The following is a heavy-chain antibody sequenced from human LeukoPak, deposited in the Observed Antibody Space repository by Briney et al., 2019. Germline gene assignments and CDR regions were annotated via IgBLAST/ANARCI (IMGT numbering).Heavy chain of an antibody. V-gene: IGHV4-59*08. J-gene: IGHJ4*02. D-gene: IGHD6-19*01. CDR2: IYYSGST. CDR3: RRDTSGWLPDY. Sequence: SETLSLTCSVSGGSMNSYYWSWIRQSPGKGLEWIGYIYYSGSTNYNPSLESRVTISVDTSNNQFSLKLSSVTAADTAVYYARRDTSGWLPDYWGQGTLVTVSS. CDR1: GGSMNSYY.